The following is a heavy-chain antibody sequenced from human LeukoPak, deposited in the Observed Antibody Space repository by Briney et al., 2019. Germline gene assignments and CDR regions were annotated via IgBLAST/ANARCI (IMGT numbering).Heavy chain of an antibody. D-gene: IGHD5-12*01. CDR1: GGAISTYY. V-gene: IGHV4-59*01. CDR3: ARDGSGYGGRFDY. Sequence: SETPSFTCTVSGGAISTYYWSWIRQPPGKRLEWIGYVYYSGRTNYNPSLKTRVTISVDTSKNQFSLKLSSMTAADTDVYYCARDGSGYGGRFDYWGQGTLVTVSS. CDR2: VYYSGRT. J-gene: IGHJ4*02.